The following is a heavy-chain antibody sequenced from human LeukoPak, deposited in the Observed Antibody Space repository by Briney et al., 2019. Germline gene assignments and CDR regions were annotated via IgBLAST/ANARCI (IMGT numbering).Heavy chain of an antibody. V-gene: IGHV4-34*01. Sequence: PSETLSLTCAVYGGSFSGYYWSWIRQPPGKGLEWIGEINHSGSTNYNPSLKSRVTISVDTSKNQFSLKLSSVTAADTAVYYCARGSGYYDSSGYYLRGYFDYWGQGTLVTVSS. CDR2: INHSGST. CDR1: GGSFSGYY. D-gene: IGHD3-22*01. J-gene: IGHJ4*02. CDR3: ARGSGYYDSSGYYLRGYFDY.